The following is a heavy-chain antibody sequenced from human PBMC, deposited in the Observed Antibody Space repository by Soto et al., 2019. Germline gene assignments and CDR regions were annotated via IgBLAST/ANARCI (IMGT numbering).Heavy chain of an antibody. V-gene: IGHV1-2*02. J-gene: IGHJ6*02. CDR3: ARGPITSCYFCYGMDV. CDR1: GYTFTAYD. CDR2: INPNSGGT. Sequence: ASVKVSCKASGYTFTAYDMPWVRQAPGQGPEWMGWINPNSGGTNYAQKFQGRVTITADKSTSTAYMELSSLRSEDTAVYYCARGPITSCYFCYGMDVWGQGTTVTVSS. D-gene: IGHD2-2*01.